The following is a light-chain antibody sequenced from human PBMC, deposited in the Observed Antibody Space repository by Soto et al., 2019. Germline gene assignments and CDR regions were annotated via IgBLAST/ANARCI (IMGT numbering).Light chain of an antibody. CDR1: SSDVGGYSY. CDR3: SSYAGSNNYV. V-gene: IGLV2-8*01. J-gene: IGLJ1*01. Sequence: QSALTQPPSASGSPGQSVTISCTGTSSDVGGYSYVSWYQQLPGYAPKLMIYEVTKRPSGVPDRFSGSKSGNTASLTVSGLQAEDEADYYCSSYAGSNNYVFGTGTKLTVL. CDR2: EVT.